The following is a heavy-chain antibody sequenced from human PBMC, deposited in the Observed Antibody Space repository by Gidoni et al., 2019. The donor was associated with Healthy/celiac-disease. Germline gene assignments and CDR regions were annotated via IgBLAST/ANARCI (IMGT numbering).Heavy chain of an antibody. CDR3: TRNYGDYFGMDV. D-gene: IGHD4-17*01. Sequence: EVQLVESGGGLVKPGRSLRLSCTASGFTFGDYAMSWFRQAPGKGLEWVGFIRSKAYGGTTEYAASVKGRFTISRDDSKSIAYLQMNSLKTDDTAVYYCTRNYGDYFGMDVWGQGTTVTVSS. CDR2: IRSKAYGGTT. J-gene: IGHJ6*02. CDR1: GFTFGDYA. V-gene: IGHV3-49*05.